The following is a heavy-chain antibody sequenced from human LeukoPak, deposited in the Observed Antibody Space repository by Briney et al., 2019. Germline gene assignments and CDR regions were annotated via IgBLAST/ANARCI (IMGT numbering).Heavy chain of an antibody. CDR3: AKDVKYDFWSGYSFDY. CDR1: GFTFSSYA. Sequence: GGSLRLSCAASGFTFSSYAMSWVRQAPGKGLEWVSAISGSGGSTYYADSVKGRFTIPRDNSKNTLYLQMNSLRAEDTAVYYCAKDVKYDFWSGYSFDYWGQGTLVTVSS. V-gene: IGHV3-23*01. CDR2: ISGSGGST. J-gene: IGHJ4*02. D-gene: IGHD3-3*01.